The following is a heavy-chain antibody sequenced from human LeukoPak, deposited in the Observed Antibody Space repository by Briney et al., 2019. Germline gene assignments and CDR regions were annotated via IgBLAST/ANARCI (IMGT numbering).Heavy chain of an antibody. CDR3: ARAILKYYYDSSGARKPYYFDY. CDR2: IKQDGSEK. CDR1: GFIFGSYG. J-gene: IGHJ4*02. V-gene: IGHV3-7*01. Sequence: GGSLRLSCAASGFIFGSYGMHWVRQAPGKGLEWVANIKQDGSEKYYVDSVKGRFTISRDNAKNSLYLQMNSLRAEDTAVYYCARAILKYYYDSSGARKPYYFDYWGQGTLVTVSS. D-gene: IGHD3-22*01.